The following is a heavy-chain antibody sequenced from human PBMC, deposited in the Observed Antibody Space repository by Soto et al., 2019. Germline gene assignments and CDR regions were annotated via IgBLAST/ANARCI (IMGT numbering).Heavy chain of an antibody. D-gene: IGHD2-21*02. J-gene: IGHJ4*02. CDR1: GFMFSHYA. CDR3: AKENIVVVTSGDFDY. V-gene: IGHV3-23*01. Sequence: GGSLRLSCAASGFMFSHYAMSWVRQAPGKGLQWVSAISGSGDSTSYADSVKGRFTISRDNSKNTLYLQMNSLRGEDTAVYFCAKENIVVVTSGDFDYWGQGTPVTVSS. CDR2: ISGSGDST.